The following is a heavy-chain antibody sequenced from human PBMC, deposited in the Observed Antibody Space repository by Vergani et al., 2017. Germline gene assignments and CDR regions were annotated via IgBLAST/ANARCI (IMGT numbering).Heavy chain of an antibody. CDR3: ARDDPSDYGDYYDAFDI. CDR1: GGAFSTYA. Sequence: QVQLVQSGAEVKKPGSSVRVSCKTSGGAFSTYAINWVRQAPGQGLEWMGAIIPNFSPARSAQKFQGRVTITADESTRTVYMELNSLRSDDSAVYYCARDDPSDYGDYYDAFDIWGQGTMVTVSS. J-gene: IGHJ3*02. CDR2: IIPNFSPA. D-gene: IGHD4-17*01. V-gene: IGHV1-69*12.